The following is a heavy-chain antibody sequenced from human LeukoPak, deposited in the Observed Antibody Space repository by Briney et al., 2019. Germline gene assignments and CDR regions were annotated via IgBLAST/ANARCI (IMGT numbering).Heavy chain of an antibody. Sequence: PGGSLRLSCEASGFTVSSNYLSWVRQAPGRGLEWVSVIFSGGTTYYADSVKGRFTISRDNSKNTLCLQMSSLRAEDTAVYYCVKTLISVAGTGAFDIWGQGTMVTVSS. CDR2: IFSGGTT. D-gene: IGHD6-19*01. V-gene: IGHV3-53*05. J-gene: IGHJ3*02. CDR3: VKTLISVAGTGAFDI. CDR1: GFTVSSNY.